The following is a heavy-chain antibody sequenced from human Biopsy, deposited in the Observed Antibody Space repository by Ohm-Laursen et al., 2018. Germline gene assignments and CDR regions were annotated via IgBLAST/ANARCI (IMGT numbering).Heavy chain of an antibody. D-gene: IGHD5-12*01. CDR2: IYYDGIT. V-gene: IGHV4-38-2*01. CDR3: ARVAGGYAYYYGMDV. CDR1: GYSVTNDYY. J-gene: IGHJ6*02. Sequence: SDTLSLTCAVFGYSVTNDYYWGWIRQPPGKGLEWIGNIYYDGITYYNPSLKSRVAMSVDTSKNQFSLRLTSVTAADTAVYYCARVAGGYAYYYGMDVWGQGTTVIVSS.